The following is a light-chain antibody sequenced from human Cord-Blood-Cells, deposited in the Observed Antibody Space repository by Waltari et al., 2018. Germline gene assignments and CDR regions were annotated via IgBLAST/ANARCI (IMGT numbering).Light chain of an antibody. CDR2: DVS. Sequence: VDRVTITYRARPGIISWLAWYQQKPGKAPKRLIYDVSSLESGVPSRVSGSGSGTEVTLTISSLQTDDFATYYCQQYNSYSGTCGQGSKVEIK. CDR3: QQYNSYSGT. J-gene: IGKJ1*01. V-gene: IGKV1-5*01. CDR1: PGIISW.